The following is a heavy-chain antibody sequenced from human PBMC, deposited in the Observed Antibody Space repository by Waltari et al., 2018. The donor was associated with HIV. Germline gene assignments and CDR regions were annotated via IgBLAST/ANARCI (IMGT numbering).Heavy chain of an antibody. CDR3: ARDLVAPGNFFDY. J-gene: IGHJ4*02. Sequence: EVQLVESGGGLVQLGASLRLSCADSGFTFSSYNMHWFPQAPGRGLGWLSSISNSGSAIYYADSVKGRFTISRDNAKNSLYLQMNSLRDEDTAVYYCARDLVAPGNFFDYWGQGTLVTVSS. CDR2: ISNSGSAI. V-gene: IGHV3-48*02. CDR1: GFTFSSYN. D-gene: IGHD5-12*01.